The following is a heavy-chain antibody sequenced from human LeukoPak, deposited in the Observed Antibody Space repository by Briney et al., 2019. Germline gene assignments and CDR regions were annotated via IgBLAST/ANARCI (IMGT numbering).Heavy chain of an antibody. V-gene: IGHV1-46*01. Sequence: ASVKVSCKASGYTFTGYYMYRVRQAPGQGPEWMGIINPSGGSTSYAQKFQGRATMTRDMSTNTVYMELSSLRSDDTAVYYCARDGISRYGAFDIWGHGTMITVSS. CDR1: GYTFTGYY. D-gene: IGHD5-18*01. J-gene: IGHJ3*02. CDR3: ARDGISRYGAFDI. CDR2: INPSGGST.